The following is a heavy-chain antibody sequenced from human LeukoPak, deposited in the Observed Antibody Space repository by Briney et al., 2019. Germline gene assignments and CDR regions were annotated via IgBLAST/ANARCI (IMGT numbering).Heavy chain of an antibody. CDR2: ISGSGGST. CDR1: GFTFSSYA. D-gene: IGHD4-17*01. V-gene: IGHV3-23*01. CDR3: AKSPTVTTVYGMDV. J-gene: IGHJ6*02. Sequence: PGGSLRLSCAASGFTFSSYAMSWVRQAPGKGLEWVSAISGSGGSTYYADSVKGRFTISRDNSKNTLYLQMNSLRAEDTAVYYCAKSPTVTTVYGMDVWGQGTTVTVSS.